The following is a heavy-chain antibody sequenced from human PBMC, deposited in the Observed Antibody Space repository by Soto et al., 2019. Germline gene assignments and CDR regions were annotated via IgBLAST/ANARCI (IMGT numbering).Heavy chain of an antibody. J-gene: IGHJ4*02. CDR2: ISAYNGNT. CDR3: ARDAGYDSSGHGFDY. Sequence: ASVKVSCKASGYTFTSYGISWVRQAPGQGLEWMGWISAYNGNTNYAQKLQGRVTMTTDTSTSTAYMELRSLRSDHTAVYYCARDAGYDSSGHGFDYWGQGTLVTVSS. V-gene: IGHV1-18*04. CDR1: GYTFTSYG. D-gene: IGHD3-22*01.